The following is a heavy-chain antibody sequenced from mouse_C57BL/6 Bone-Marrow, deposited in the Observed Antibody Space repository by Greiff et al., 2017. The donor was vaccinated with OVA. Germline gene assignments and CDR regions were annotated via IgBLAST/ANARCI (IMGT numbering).Heavy chain of an antibody. D-gene: IGHD6-1*01. CDR1: GFTFSSYT. V-gene: IGHV5-9*01. CDR3: ARTSPFDY. Sequence: EVKLMESGGGLVKPGGSLKLSCAASGFTFSSYTMSWVRQTPEKRLEWVATISGGGGNTYYPDSVKGRFTISRDNAKNTLYLQMSSLRSEDTALYYCARTSPFDYWGQGTTLTVSS. CDR2: ISGGGGNT. J-gene: IGHJ2*01.